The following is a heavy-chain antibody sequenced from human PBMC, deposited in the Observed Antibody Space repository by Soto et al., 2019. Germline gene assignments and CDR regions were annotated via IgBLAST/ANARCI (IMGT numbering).Heavy chain of an antibody. CDR2: IYSGGST. CDR3: ARAGVVAASD. D-gene: IGHD2-15*01. J-gene: IGHJ4*02. V-gene: IGHV3-66*01. CDR1: GFNVSCNY. Sequence: ELQLVESGGGLVQPGGSLRLSCAASGFNVSCNYMSWVRQAPGKGLEWVSVIYSGGSTNYADSVKGRFNSSRDNSKNTLYLQMNSLRAEDTAVYYCARAGVVAASDWGQGTLVTVSS.